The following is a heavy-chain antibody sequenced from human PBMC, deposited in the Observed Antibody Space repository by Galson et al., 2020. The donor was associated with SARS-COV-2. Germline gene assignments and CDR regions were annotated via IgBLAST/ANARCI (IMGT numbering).Heavy chain of an antibody. CDR1: GFTFSSYA. J-gene: IGHJ3*01. Sequence: TGGSLRLSCAASGFTFSSYAMSWVRQAPGKGLEWVSAISGSGGSTYYADSVKGRFTISRDNSKNTLYLQMNSLRAEDTAVYYCAKRMALNMVRGVPEAFDFWGQGTMVTVSS. V-gene: IGHV3-23*01. D-gene: IGHD3-10*01. CDR2: ISGSGGST. CDR3: AKRMALNMVRGVPEAFDF.